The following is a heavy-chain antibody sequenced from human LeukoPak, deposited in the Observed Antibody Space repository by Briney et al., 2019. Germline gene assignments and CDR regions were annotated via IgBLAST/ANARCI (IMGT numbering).Heavy chain of an antibody. CDR2: ISGSGINT. CDR1: GFTFSSNP. Sequence: GGSLRLSCAASGFTFSSNPMSWVRQAPGKGLDWVSAISGSGINTYYADSVTGRFTISRDNSRNTLYLQMNSLRAEDTAVYYCVQGGGYCGGDCFFYFDYWGPGTLVTVSS. J-gene: IGHJ4*02. V-gene: IGHV3-23*01. D-gene: IGHD2-21*02. CDR3: VQGGGYCGGDCFFYFDY.